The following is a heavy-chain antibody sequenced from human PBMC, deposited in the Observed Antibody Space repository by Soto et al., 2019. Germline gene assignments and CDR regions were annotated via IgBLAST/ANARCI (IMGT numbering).Heavy chain of an antibody. D-gene: IGHD1-26*01. Sequence: QLQLVQSGAEVREPGSSVKVSCTASGGTFSSYTVIWVRQAPGQGLEWMGGITPTLNISKYAEKFQGRVTITADESTSTVNMHLSSLRSEDTVVYFGARGYYSGSTPSSFDYWGQGTLVDVSS. CDR1: GGTFSSYT. J-gene: IGHJ4*02. CDR3: ARGYYSGSTPSSFDY. CDR2: ITPTLNIS. V-gene: IGHV1-69*01.